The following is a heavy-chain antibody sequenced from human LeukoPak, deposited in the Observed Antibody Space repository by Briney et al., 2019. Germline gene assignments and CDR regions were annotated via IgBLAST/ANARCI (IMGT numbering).Heavy chain of an antibody. V-gene: IGHV3-23*01. CDR1: GFTFSSYA. CDR3: AETGAMATVTTRAALYFDY. D-gene: IGHD5-24*01. Sequence: GGSLRLSCAASGFTFSSYAMSWVRQAPGKGLEWVSAISGSGGSTYYADSVKGRFTISGDNSENTLYLQMNSLRAEDTAVYYCAETGAMATVTTRAALYFDYWGQGTLVTVSS. CDR2: ISGSGGST. J-gene: IGHJ4*02.